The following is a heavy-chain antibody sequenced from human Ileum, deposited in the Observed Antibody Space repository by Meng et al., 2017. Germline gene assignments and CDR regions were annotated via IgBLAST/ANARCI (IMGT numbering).Heavy chain of an antibody. J-gene: IGHJ4*02. Sequence: VQLQESGPGLVKPSGTLSLTCAVLGGSISSSNWWSWVRQPPGKGLEWIGEIYHSGSTNYNPSLKSRVTISVDKSKNQFSLKLSSVTAADTAVYYCARIDDYGGNGIEKYYFDYWGQGTLVTVSS. V-gene: IGHV4-4*02. D-gene: IGHD4-23*01. CDR2: IYHSGST. CDR3: ARIDDYGGNGIEKYYFDY. CDR1: GGSISSSNW.